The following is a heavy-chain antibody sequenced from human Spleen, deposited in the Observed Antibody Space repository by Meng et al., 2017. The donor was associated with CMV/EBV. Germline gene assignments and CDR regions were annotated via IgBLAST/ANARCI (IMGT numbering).Heavy chain of an antibody. CDR1: GDSISVYH. CDR3: ANGRNYFDY. CDR2: VYYGGTT. Sequence: GSLRLSCTVPGDSISVYHCTWIRQTPGKGLEWIGHVYYGGTTNYNPSLKSRVTISVDTSKNQLSLKLTSVTAADTAFYYCANGRNYFDYWGQGALVTVSS. V-gene: IGHV4-59*01. J-gene: IGHJ4*02. D-gene: IGHD1-14*01.